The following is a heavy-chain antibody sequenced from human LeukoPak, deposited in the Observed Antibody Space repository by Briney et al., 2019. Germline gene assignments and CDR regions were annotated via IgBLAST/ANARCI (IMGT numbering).Heavy chain of an antibody. V-gene: IGHV3-21*01. CDR2: ISSSSSYI. CDR1: GFTFSSYS. D-gene: IGHD6-13*01. CDR3: AREGSAAGTNANWFDP. Sequence: GGSLRLSCAASGFTFSSYSVNWVRPAPEKGLEWVSSISSSSSYIYYADSVKGRFTISRDNAKNSLYLQMNSLRAEDTAVYYCAREGSAAGTNANWFDPWGQGTLVTVSS. J-gene: IGHJ5*02.